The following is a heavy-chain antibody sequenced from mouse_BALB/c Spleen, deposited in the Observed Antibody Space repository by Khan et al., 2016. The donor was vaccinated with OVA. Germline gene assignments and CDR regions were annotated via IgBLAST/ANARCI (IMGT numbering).Heavy chain of an antibody. J-gene: IGHJ4*01. CDR3: ARRHYAMDY. CDR2: INTYTGEP. V-gene: IGHV9-1*02. Sequence: QIQLVQSGPELKKPGETVKISCKASGYTFTNYGMNWVKQAPGKGLKWMGWINTYTGEPTYAADFKGRFAFSLETSASTAYLQINNLKNEDMATYFCARRHYAMDYWGQGTSVTVSS. CDR1: GYTFTNYG.